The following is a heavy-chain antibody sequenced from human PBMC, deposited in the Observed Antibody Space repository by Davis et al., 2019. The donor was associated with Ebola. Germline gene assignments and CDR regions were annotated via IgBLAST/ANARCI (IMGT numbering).Heavy chain of an antibody. J-gene: IGHJ5*02. V-gene: IGHV3-48*02. CDR3: ARGPYITMIVVEEYNWFDP. D-gene: IGHD3-22*01. CDR1: GFTFSSYS. CDR2: ISSSSSTI. Sequence: GESLKISCAASGFTFSSYSMNWVRQAPGKGLEWVSYISSSSSTIYYADSVKGRFTISRDNAKNSLYLQMNSLRDEDTAVYYCARGPYITMIVVEEYNWFDPWGQGTLVTVSS.